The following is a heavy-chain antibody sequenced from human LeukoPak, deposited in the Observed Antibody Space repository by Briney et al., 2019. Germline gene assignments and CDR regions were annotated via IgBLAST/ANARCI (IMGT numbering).Heavy chain of an antibody. V-gene: IGHV3-30*02. J-gene: IGHJ4*02. D-gene: IGHD6-19*01. CDR1: GSTFSSYD. Sequence: GGSLRLSCAASGSTFSSYDMHWVRQAPGKGLEWVAFIRYDGSNKYYADSAKGRFTISRDNSKNTLYLQMNSLRAEDTAVYYCAKDRREYSSGDDYWGQGTLVTVSS. CDR3: AKDRREYSSGDDY. CDR2: IRYDGSNK.